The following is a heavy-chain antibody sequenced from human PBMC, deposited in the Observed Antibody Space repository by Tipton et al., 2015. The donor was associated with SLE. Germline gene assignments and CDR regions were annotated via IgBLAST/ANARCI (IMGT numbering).Heavy chain of an antibody. Sequence: SLRLSCAASGFTLSNFAMTWVRQVPGKGLEWVSGSGTGGSTFYADSVRGRFTISRDNSKNTLHLQMNSLRAEDTAVYYCARGRLHSSIGVLWGQGTLVTVSS. D-gene: IGHD6-13*01. CDR1: GFTLSNFA. V-gene: IGHV3-23*01. CDR3: ARGRLHSSIGVL. CDR2: SGTGGST. J-gene: IGHJ4*02.